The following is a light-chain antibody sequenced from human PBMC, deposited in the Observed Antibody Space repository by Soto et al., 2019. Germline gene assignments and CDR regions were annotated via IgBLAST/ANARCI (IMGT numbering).Light chain of an antibody. V-gene: IGLV2-23*01. CDR1: SSDVGSYNL. J-gene: IGLJ2*01. Sequence: QSALTPPASVSGSPGQSITISCTGTSSDVGSYNLVSWYQQHPGKAPKLMIYEGSKWPSGVSNRFSGSKSGNTASLTISGLQAEDEADYYCCSYAGSSTLIFGGGTKLTVL. CDR2: EGS. CDR3: CSYAGSSTLI.